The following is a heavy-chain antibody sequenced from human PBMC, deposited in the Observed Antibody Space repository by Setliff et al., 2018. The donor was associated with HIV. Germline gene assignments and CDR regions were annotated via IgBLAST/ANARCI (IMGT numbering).Heavy chain of an antibody. CDR2: IYSSGST. D-gene: IGHD2-15*01. J-gene: IGHJ5*02. CDR3: ARLYCSDGTCSSRSAIRWFDP. V-gene: IGHV4-4*07. Sequence: SETLSLTCSVSGGSMSGYYWNWIRQPAGKGLEWIGRIYSSGSTNHNPSLKSRVTVFVATSKNQFSLKMTSVTAADTAMYYCARLYCSDGTCSSRSAIRWFDPWGRGTLVTVSS. CDR1: GGSMSGYY.